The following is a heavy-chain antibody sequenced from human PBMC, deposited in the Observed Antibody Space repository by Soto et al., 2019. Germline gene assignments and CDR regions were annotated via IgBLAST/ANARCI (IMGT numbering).Heavy chain of an antibody. CDR1: GGSFSGYY. D-gene: IGHD6-6*01. CDR2: IIHSGST. V-gene: IGHV4-34*01. CDR3: ARGGAVLRRGSSSDAGADV. Sequence: QVQLQQWGAGLLKPSETLSLTCAVYGGSFSGYYWSWIRQPPGKGLEWIGEIIHSGSTNYNPSLKSRVTISVDTSKNQYSLKLSSVTAADTAVYYCARGGAVLRRGSSSDAGADVWGQGTTVTVSS. J-gene: IGHJ6*02.